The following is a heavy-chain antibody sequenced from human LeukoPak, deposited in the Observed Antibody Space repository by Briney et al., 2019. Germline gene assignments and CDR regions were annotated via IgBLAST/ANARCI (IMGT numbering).Heavy chain of an antibody. CDR3: ARRTVTRDWYFDL. CDR1: GGSTTRYY. J-gene: IGHJ2*01. Sequence: LSLTCTVTGGSTTRYYWSWIRQSPGKGLEWVSYISSSGTTIYYADSVKGRFTISRDNAKNSLYLQMNSLRAEDTAVYYCARRTVTRDWYFDLWGRGTLVTVSS. CDR2: ISSSGTTI. V-gene: IGHV3-11*01. D-gene: IGHD4-17*01.